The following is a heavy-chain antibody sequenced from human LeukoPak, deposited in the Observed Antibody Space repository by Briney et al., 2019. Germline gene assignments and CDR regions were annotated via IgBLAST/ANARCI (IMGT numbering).Heavy chain of an antibody. V-gene: IGHV1-69*13. Sequence: SVKVSCKASGGTFSSYAISWVRQAPGQGLEWMGGIIPIFGTANYAQKIQGRVTITADESTSTAYMELSSLRSEDTAVYYCAVPRGIFGVEPYYMDVWGKGTTVTVSS. J-gene: IGHJ6*03. CDR1: GGTFSSYA. D-gene: IGHD3-3*01. CDR3: AVPRGIFGVEPYYMDV. CDR2: IIPIFGTA.